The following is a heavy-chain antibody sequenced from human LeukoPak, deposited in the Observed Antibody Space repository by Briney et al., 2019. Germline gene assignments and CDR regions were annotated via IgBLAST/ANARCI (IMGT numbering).Heavy chain of an antibody. CDR3: AREYSTSSEGDYFDY. CDR2: IYHSGST. CDR1: GASITTYY. J-gene: IGHJ4*02. V-gene: IGHV4-59*01. D-gene: IGHD6-6*01. Sequence: TSETLSLTCTVSGASITTYYWTWIRQPPGKGLEWIGYIYHSGSTNYNPSLKSRATISLDTSRNQFSLRLSSVTAADTAVYFCAREYSTSSEGDYFDYWGQGSLVTVSS.